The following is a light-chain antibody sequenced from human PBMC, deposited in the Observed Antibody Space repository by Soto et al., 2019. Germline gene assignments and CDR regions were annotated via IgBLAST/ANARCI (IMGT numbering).Light chain of an antibody. V-gene: IGKV1D-12*01. CDR1: QDISTS. J-gene: IGKJ5*01. Sequence: DIQITHSPSSMSASVLYRVTITCRASQDISTSLAWYQQKPGKAPKFLIFYASNLQSGVPSRFSGSGSGTEFTLTISGLLPEDFATYHCQQLNTLPFTFGQGTRLEI. CDR2: YAS. CDR3: QQLNTLPFT.